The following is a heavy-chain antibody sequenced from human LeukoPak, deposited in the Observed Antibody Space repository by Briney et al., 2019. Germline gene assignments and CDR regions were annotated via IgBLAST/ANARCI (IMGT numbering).Heavy chain of an antibody. CDR1: GFTVSSNY. D-gene: IGHD3-10*01. Sequence: PGGSLRLPCAASGFTVSSNYMSWVRQAPGKGLEWVSVIYSGGSTYYADSVKGRFTISRDNSRSTLYLQMNSLRPEDTAIYYCAREGYYGSGSPPSLYFDYWGQGTLVTVSS. CDR2: IYSGGST. CDR3: AREGYYGSGSPPSLYFDY. J-gene: IGHJ4*02. V-gene: IGHV3-53*05.